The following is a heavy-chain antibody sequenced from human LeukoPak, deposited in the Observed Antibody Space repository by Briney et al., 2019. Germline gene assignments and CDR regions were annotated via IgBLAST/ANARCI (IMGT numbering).Heavy chain of an antibody. CDR1: GFTFSTYD. D-gene: IGHD1-26*01. J-gene: IGHJ4*02. Sequence: GGSLRLSCAASGFTFSTYDMHWVRQAPGKGLEWVSAISTTDDTYYPGSVKGRFTISRENAKSSLYLQMNSLRAEDTAVYYCARGRSGSYFDSWGQGTLVAVSS. CDR3: ARGRSGSYFDS. CDR2: ISTTDDT. V-gene: IGHV3-13*04.